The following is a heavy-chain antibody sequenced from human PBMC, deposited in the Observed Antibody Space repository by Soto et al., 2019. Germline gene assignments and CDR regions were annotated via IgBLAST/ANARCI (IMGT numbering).Heavy chain of an antibody. V-gene: IGHV3-30-3*01. CDR2: ISYDGSNK. Sequence: QVQLVESGGGVVQPGRSLRLSCAASGFTFSSYAMHWVRQAPGKGLEWVAVISYDGSNKYYADSVKGRFTISRDNSKNTLYLQMNSLRAEDTAVYYCARDPAKSWYFDLWGRGTLVTVSS. CDR3: ARDPAKSWYFDL. CDR1: GFTFSSYA. D-gene: IGHD6-25*01. J-gene: IGHJ2*01.